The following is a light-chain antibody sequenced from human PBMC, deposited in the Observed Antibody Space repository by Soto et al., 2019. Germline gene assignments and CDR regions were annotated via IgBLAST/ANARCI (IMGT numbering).Light chain of an antibody. CDR2: GAS. J-gene: IGKJ1*01. Sequence: EIVLTQSPGTLSLSPGERATLSCRASQSVSSSYLAWYQQKPGQAPRLLIYGASSRATGIPDRFSGSGSGIDFTLTISRLEPEDFAVYYCQQYSSSPTWTFGQGTKVDIK. V-gene: IGKV3-20*01. CDR3: QQYSSSPTWT. CDR1: QSVSSSY.